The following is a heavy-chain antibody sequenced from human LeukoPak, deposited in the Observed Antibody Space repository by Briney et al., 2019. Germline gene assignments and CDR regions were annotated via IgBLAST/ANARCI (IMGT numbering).Heavy chain of an antibody. CDR2: LSVSGGST. J-gene: IGHJ3*02. D-gene: IGHD5-18*01. CDR3: AKNRQQLWERDAFDI. CDR1: GFTFSSYA. Sequence: GGSLRLSCAASGFTFSSYAMSWVRQAPGKGLEWVSVLSVSGGSTDYADPVKGRFSVSRDNSKNTLYLQMNSLRAEDTAVYYCAKNRQQLWERDAFDIWGQGTMVTVSS. V-gene: IGHV3-23*01.